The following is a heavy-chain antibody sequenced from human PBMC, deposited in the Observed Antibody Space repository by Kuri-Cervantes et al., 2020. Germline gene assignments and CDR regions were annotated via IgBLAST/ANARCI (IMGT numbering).Heavy chain of an antibody. Sequence: SETLSLTCTVSGGSISNYYWSWIRQPPGKGLEWIAYIYSSGSTNYNPSLKSRVTISVDTSKNQFSLKLSSVTAADTAVYYCARVADGYDILTGYTIDYWGQGTLVTVSS. V-gene: IGHV4-59*13. CDR2: IYSSGST. J-gene: IGHJ4*02. CDR1: GGSISNYY. D-gene: IGHD3-9*01. CDR3: ARVADGYDILTGYTIDY.